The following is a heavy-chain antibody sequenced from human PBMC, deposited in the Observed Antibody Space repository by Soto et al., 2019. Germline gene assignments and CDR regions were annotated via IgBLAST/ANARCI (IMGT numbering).Heavy chain of an antibody. CDR1: GLTFSSYE. Sequence: PGGSLRLSCAASGLTFSSYEMNWVRQAPGKGLEWVSYISSSGSTIYYADSVKGRFTISRDNAKNSLYLQMNSLRAEDTAVYYCARELGGDGDYVSFVGWFDPWGQGTLVTVSS. D-gene: IGHD4-17*01. J-gene: IGHJ5*02. V-gene: IGHV3-48*03. CDR2: ISSSGSTI. CDR3: ARELGGDGDYVSFVGWFDP.